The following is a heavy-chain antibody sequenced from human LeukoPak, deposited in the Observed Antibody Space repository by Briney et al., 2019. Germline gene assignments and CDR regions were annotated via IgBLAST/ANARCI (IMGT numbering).Heavy chain of an antibody. D-gene: IGHD3-10*01. V-gene: IGHV3-21*06. CDR3: TRDLPVPSLVRGIIIYGLIDY. CDR1: GFTFSSIS. CDR2: ISPDGETT. Sequence: GGSLRLSWEASGFTFSSISMNWVRQAPGKGLEWVSSISPDGETTYHADSVKGRFTTSRDNAKSSLYLQMNSLRAEDTALYYCTRDLPVPSLVRGIIIYGLIDYWGQGTLVTVSS. J-gene: IGHJ4*02.